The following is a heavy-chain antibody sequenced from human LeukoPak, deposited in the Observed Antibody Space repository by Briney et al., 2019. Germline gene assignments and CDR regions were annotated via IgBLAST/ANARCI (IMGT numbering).Heavy chain of an antibody. D-gene: IGHD1-7*01. CDR2: ISGSDGTT. CDR1: GFTFSSYA. J-gene: IGHJ4*02. V-gene: IGHV3-23*01. CDR3: ARAHNWKYGTFDY. Sequence: GGSLRLSCAASGFTFSSYAMSWVRQAPGKGLEWVSSISGSDGTTYYADSVKGRFTISRDNAKNSLYLQMNSLRVEDTAVYYCARAHNWKYGTFDYWGQGTLVTVSS.